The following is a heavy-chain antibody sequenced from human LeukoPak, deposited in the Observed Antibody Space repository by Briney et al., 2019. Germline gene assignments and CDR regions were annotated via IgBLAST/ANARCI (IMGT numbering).Heavy chain of an antibody. V-gene: IGHV3-74*01. Sequence: GGSLRLSRAASGFTFSGYWMHWVRQAPGKGLVWVSRINSDGSTTSYADSVMGRFTVSRDNAKNTLYLQMNSLRAEDTAVYYCARVIYSGWEGELSDWGQGTLVTVSS. CDR3: ARVIYSGWEGELSD. D-gene: IGHD6-19*01. CDR2: INSDGSTT. CDR1: GFTFSGYW. J-gene: IGHJ4*02.